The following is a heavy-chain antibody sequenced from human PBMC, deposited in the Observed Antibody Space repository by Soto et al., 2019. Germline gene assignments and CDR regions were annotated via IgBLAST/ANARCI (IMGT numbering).Heavy chain of an antibody. Sequence: QVQLVESGGGVVQPGRSLRLSCAASGFTFSHYGMHWVRQAPGKGLEWVAIISYDGRNEYYADSVKGRFTISRDNSKNTLYLQMNSLRAEDTAVYYCAKDLVAWSNYYYYGMDVWDQGTTVTVSS. CDR2: ISYDGRNE. CDR3: AKDLVAWSNYYYYGMDV. CDR1: GFTFSHYG. D-gene: IGHD6-6*01. J-gene: IGHJ6*02. V-gene: IGHV3-30*18.